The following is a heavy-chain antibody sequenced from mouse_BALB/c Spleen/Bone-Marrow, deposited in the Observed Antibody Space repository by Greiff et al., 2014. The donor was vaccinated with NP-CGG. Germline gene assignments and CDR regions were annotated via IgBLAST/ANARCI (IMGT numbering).Heavy chain of an antibody. V-gene: IGHV5-17*02. CDR2: ISSGSGTI. D-gene: IGHD1-1*01. J-gene: IGHJ4*01. CDR3: ARVEDGSTRCAMDY. Sequence: EVKLVESGGGLVRPGGSRKLSCEASGFTFSSYGMHWVRQAPEKGLEWVAYISSGSGTIYYADTVKGRFTLSRDNPKNTLLLQMSRLRSWDMTMYYCARVEDGSTRCAMDYWGQGTSGTVSS. CDR1: GFTFSSYG.